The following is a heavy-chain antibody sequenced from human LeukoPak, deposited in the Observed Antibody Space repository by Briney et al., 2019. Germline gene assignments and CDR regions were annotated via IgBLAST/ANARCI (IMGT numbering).Heavy chain of an antibody. J-gene: IGHJ4*02. V-gene: IGHV3-30*18. CDR2: ISYDESNK. Sequence: GRSLRLSCAASGFTFSSYGMHWVRQAPGKGLEWVAIISYDESNKYYADSVKGRFTISRDNSKNTLYLQMNSLRAEDTAVYYCAKEGTLRDFDYWGQGSLVTVSS. D-gene: IGHD1-1*01. CDR3: AKEGTLRDFDY. CDR1: GFTFSSYG.